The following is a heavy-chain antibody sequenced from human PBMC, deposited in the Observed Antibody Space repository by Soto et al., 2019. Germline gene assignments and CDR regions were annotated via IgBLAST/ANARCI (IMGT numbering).Heavy chain of an antibody. Sequence: DVQLVETGGGVVPPGGSLRLSCAASGLTFNRYWMHWVRHAPGKGLVSVSNINTDGSNTNYADSVKGRFTISRDNAKSTLFLQMNSLRDEDTAVYYCAREFCSGGNCYTYYFDPWGQGIPVTVSS. CDR2: INTDGSNT. D-gene: IGHD2-15*01. V-gene: IGHV3-74*01. CDR1: GLTFNRYW. CDR3: AREFCSGGNCYTYYFDP. J-gene: IGHJ5*02.